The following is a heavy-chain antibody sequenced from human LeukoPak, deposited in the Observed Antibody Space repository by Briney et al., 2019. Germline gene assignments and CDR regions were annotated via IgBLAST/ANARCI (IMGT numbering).Heavy chain of an antibody. CDR1: GGSISSSSYY. V-gene: IGHV4-39*07. Sequence: SETLSLTCTVSGGSISSSSYYWGWIRQPPGEGLEWIGSIYYSGSTYYNPSLKSRVTISADKSKNQVSLKLTSVTAADTAVYYCARLSVIVGSTLEYYYYYMDVWGQGTTVTVSS. J-gene: IGHJ6*03. CDR2: IYYSGST. CDR3: ARLSVIVGSTLEYYYYYMDV. D-gene: IGHD1-26*01.